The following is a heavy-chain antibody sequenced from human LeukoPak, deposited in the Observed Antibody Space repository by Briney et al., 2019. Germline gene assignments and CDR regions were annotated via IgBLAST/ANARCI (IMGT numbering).Heavy chain of an antibody. J-gene: IGHJ5*02. CDR2: IYHSGST. Sequence: PSETLSLTCAVSGGSISSSNWWSWVRQPPGKGLEWIGEIYHSGSTNYNPSLKSRVTISVDTSKNQFSLKLSSVTAADTAVYYCARDRGLTGTTWNWFDPWGQGTLVTVSS. D-gene: IGHD1-20*01. V-gene: IGHV4-4*02. CDR1: GGSISSSNW. CDR3: ARDRGLTGTTWNWFDP.